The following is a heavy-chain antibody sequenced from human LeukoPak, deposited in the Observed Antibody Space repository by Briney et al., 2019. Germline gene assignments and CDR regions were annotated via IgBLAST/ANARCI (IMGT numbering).Heavy chain of an antibody. V-gene: IGHV3-53*01. CDR1: GFTVSSNY. CDR3: ASSIAVADFDY. J-gene: IGHJ4*02. Sequence: GSLRLSCAASGFTVSSNYMSWVRQAPGKGLEWVSVIYSGGSTYYADSVKGRFTISRDNSKNTLYLQMNSLRAEDTAVYYCASSIAVADFDYWGQGTLVTVSS. D-gene: IGHD6-19*01. CDR2: IYSGGST.